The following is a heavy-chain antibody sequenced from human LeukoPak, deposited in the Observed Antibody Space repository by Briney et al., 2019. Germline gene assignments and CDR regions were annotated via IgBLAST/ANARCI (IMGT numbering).Heavy chain of an antibody. V-gene: IGHV4-61*02. J-gene: IGHJ4*02. CDR2: IYTNGNT. CDR3: ARSEQYGYLDY. CDR1: GGSISSGSYY. Sequence: RTSETLSLTCTVSGGSISSGSYYWSWIRQPAGKGLEWIGRIYTNGNTNYNPSLKSRVTISVDTSKNQFSLKLSCVTAADTAVYYCARSEQYGYLDYWGQGTLVTVSS. D-gene: IGHD1/OR15-1a*01.